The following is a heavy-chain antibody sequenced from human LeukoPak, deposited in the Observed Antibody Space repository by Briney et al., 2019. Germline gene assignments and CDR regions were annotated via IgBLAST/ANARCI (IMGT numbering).Heavy chain of an antibody. J-gene: IGHJ6*02. CDR1: GFTVYTNS. D-gene: IGHD3-3*01. Sequence: GGSLRLSCAVSGFTVYTNSMSWVRQVPGKGLEWVSVIYTGGTTHYADSVKGRFTISRDNSKNTLYLEMNSLRVEDTAPYYCAKSVAIYFYYGLDVWGQGTTVTVSS. V-gene: IGHV3-53*01. CDR3: AKSVAIYFYYGLDV. CDR2: IYTGGTT.